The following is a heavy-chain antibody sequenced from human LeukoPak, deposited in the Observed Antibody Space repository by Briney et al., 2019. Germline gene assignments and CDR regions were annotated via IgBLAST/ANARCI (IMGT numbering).Heavy chain of an antibody. V-gene: IGHV3-74*01. CDR1: GFTFSSYW. J-gene: IGHJ4*02. CDR3: VRDVWGDRDSYFDY. CDR2: INTDGRST. D-gene: IGHD2-21*01. Sequence: GGSLRLSCAASGFTFSSYWMHWVRQAPGKGLVWVSRINTDGRSTSYADSVKGRFTVSRDNAKNTLYLQMNSLRAEDTAVYYCVRDVWGDRDSYFDYWGQEALVTVSS.